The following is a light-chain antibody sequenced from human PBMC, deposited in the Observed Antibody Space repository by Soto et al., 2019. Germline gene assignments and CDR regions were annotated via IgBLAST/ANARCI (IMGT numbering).Light chain of an antibody. CDR1: SSDIGAYNY. Sequence: QSVLTQPPSASGSPGQSVAISCTGTSSDIGAYNYVSWYQQHPGKAPKLIIFEVSKRPSGVPDRFSGSKSGNTASLTVSGLQAEDEADYYCSSYAGSNNLGVFGGGTKLNVL. CDR3: SSYAGSNNLGV. CDR2: EVS. V-gene: IGLV2-8*01. J-gene: IGLJ2*01.